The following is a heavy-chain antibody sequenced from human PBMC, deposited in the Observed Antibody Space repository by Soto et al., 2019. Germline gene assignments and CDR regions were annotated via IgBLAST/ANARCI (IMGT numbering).Heavy chain of an antibody. J-gene: IGHJ6*04. CDR1: GYTFPRYD. CDR2: MNPNSGNT. Sequence: GASVKVSCKASGYTFPRYDINWVRQATGQGLEWMGWMNPNSGNTGYAQKFQGRVTMTRNTSISTAYMELSSLRSEDAAVYYCARAIRALQRYGMGVWGKGTTVTVSS. CDR3: ARAIRALQRYGMGV. D-gene: IGHD3-3*01. V-gene: IGHV1-8*01.